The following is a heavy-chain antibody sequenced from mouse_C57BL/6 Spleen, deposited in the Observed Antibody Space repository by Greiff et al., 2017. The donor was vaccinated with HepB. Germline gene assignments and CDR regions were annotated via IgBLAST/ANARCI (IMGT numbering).Heavy chain of an antibody. Sequence: VMLVESGPELVKPGASVKLSCKASGYTFTSYDINWVKQRPGQGLEWIGWIYPRDGSTKYNEKFKGKATLPVDTSSSTAYMELHSLTSEDSAVYFCASGPNFYFDYWGQGTTLTVSS. J-gene: IGHJ2*01. V-gene: IGHV1-85*01. CDR1: GYTFTSYD. CDR2: IYPRDGST. D-gene: IGHD4-1*01. CDR3: ASGPNFYFDY.